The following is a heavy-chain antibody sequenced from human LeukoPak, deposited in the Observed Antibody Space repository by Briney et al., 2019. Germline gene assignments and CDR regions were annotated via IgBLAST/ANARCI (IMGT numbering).Heavy chain of an antibody. V-gene: IGHV4-59*01. CDR3: ARDDYRGVTNFDP. J-gene: IGHJ5*02. CDR1: GGSISPYF. Sequence: SETLSLTCTVSGGSISPYFWSWMRQTPGKGLEWIGYISYTGSANYNPALKSRVTISVDTSKNQFSLQLTSVTAADTAVYYCARDDYRGVTNFDPWGQGTLVTVSS. D-gene: IGHD3-10*01. CDR2: ISYTGSA.